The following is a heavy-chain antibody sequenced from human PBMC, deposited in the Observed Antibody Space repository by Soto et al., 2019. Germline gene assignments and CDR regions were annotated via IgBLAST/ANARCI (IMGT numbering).Heavy chain of an antibody. CDR2: INTYNGNT. CDR1: GYTFTNYG. J-gene: IGHJ4*01. V-gene: IGHV1-18*01. CDR3: GRGDSGWYLDY. Sequence: QVQLVQSGAEVKKPGASVKVSCKASGYTFTNYGISWVRQAPGQGLEWMGWINTYNGNTNYEQKFQGRVTMTTDTSTSTAYMELRSLGSDDTAVYYCGRGDSGWYLDYWGQGTLGTVSS. D-gene: IGHD6-19*01.